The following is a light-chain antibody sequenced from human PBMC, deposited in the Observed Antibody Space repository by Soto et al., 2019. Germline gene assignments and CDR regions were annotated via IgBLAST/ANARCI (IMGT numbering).Light chain of an antibody. CDR2: TAS. V-gene: IGKV3-20*01. CDR1: QSVSSSS. CDR3: QLYGSSPPYI. J-gene: IGKJ2*01. Sequence: DTVLTQSPGTLSLSPGERATLSCRASQSVSSSSLAWYQQRPGQAPRLLIFTASSRATGTPDRFSGSGSGTDFTLTISRLEPEDFAVYYCQLYGSSPPYIFGPGTKVDIK.